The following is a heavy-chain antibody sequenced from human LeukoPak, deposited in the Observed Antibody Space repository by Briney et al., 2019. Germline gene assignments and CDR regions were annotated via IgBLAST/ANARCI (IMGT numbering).Heavy chain of an antibody. V-gene: IGHV3-48*03. J-gene: IGHJ4*02. CDR1: QLIFSNYG. CDR3: ARLTIYDDTDY. CDR2: ITRSGSNI. Sequence: GGSLRLSCTGSQLIFSNYGLNWVRQSPGKGLEWISSITRSGSNIDYADSVRGRFTISRDNAKNSLFLHMNSLRVEDTAVYYCARLTIYDDTDYWGQGTLVTVSS. D-gene: IGHD3-3*01.